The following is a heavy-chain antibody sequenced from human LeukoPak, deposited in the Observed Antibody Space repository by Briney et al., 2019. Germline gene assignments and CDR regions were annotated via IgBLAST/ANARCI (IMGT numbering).Heavy chain of an antibody. Sequence: PSETLSLTCAVSGGSISSGGYSWSWIRQPPGKGLEWIGYIYHSGSTYYNPSLKSRVTISVDRSKNQFSLKLSSVTAADTAVYYCARASYQLLSHVGFDYWGQGTLVTVSP. CDR2: IYHSGST. V-gene: IGHV4-30-2*01. CDR3: ARASYQLLSHVGFDY. J-gene: IGHJ4*02. CDR1: GGSISSGGYS. D-gene: IGHD2-2*01.